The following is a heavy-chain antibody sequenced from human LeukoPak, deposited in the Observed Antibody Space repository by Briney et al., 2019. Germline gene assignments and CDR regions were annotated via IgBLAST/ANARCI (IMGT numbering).Heavy chain of an antibody. Sequence: ASVKVSCKASGYTFTGYYMHWVRQAPGQGLEWMGWIHPNSGDTNFAQNFQGRVTMTRDTSITTVYMELSRLRSDDTAVYYCARDGSGYYYYYMDVWGKGTTVTISS. CDR3: ARDGSGYYYYYMDV. CDR2: IHPNSGDT. CDR1: GYTFTGYY. J-gene: IGHJ6*03. D-gene: IGHD6-25*01. V-gene: IGHV1-2*02.